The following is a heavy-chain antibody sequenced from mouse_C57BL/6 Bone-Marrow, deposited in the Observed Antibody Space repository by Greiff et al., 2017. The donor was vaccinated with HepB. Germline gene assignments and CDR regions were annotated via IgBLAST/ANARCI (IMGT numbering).Heavy chain of an antibody. D-gene: IGHD1-1*01. V-gene: IGHV14-1*01. J-gene: IGHJ1*03. CDR2: IDPEGGDT. CDR1: GFTINDYY. Sequence: EVQLVESGAELVRPGASVKLSCTASGFTINDYYMHWVQQRPEQGLEWIGRIDPEGGDTEYAPMFQGKATMTADTSSNTAYLQLSSLTSEVTAVYYCTFYYGSSTPYWYLDVWGTGTTVTVSA. CDR3: TFYYGSSTPYWYLDV.